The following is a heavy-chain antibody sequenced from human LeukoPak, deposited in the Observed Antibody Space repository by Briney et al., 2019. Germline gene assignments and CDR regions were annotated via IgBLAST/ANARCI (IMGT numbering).Heavy chain of an antibody. Sequence: PSETLSLTCTVSGGSTSSSNYYWGWVRQAPGKGLEWVSVMYSGGSTFYGDSVKGRFTISRDNSMNTLYLQMNSLRVDDTAVYYCAREQVVVGRGYYGMDVWGQGTTVTVSS. D-gene: IGHD2-2*01. J-gene: IGHJ6*02. CDR3: AREQVVVGRGYYGMDV. V-gene: IGHV3-66*01. CDR1: GGSTSSSNYY. CDR2: MYSGGST.